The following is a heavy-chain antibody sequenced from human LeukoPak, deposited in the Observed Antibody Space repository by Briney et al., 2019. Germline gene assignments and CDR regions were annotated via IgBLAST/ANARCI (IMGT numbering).Heavy chain of an antibody. D-gene: IGHD3-9*01. CDR3: ARGLRYFDWTQYYLDY. J-gene: IGHJ4*02. Sequence: GASVKVSFKASGYTFTNYYLHWVRQAPGQGLEWMGIISPSGGSTTYALKFQGRVTMTWDTSTSTVYMELTSLRSEDTAVYYCARGLRYFDWTQYYLDYWGQGTLVSVSS. V-gene: IGHV1-46*01. CDR2: ISPSGGST. CDR1: GYTFTNYY.